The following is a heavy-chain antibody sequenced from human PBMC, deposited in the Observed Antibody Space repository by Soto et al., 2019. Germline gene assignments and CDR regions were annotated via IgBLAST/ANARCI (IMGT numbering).Heavy chain of an antibody. CDR3: ARCQRLWFGEYQGIDF. CDR1: GFTFSSYS. D-gene: IGHD3-10*01. J-gene: IGHJ4*02. Sequence: PGGSLRLSCAASGFTFSSYSMNWVRQAPGKGLECISSNGSNISYIDYADAVKSRFTISRDNAKNSQYLQMNSQRAEDTAVYNNARCQRLWFGEYQGIDFWGQGTLVTVSS. CDR2: NGSNISYI. V-gene: IGHV3-21*01.